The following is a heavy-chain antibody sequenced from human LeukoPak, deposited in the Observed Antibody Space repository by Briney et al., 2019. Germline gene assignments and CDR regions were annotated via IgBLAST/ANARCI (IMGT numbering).Heavy chain of an antibody. D-gene: IGHD3-10*01. CDR1: GFLFSTSW. CDR3: AGDMEV. CDR2: INQDGSQK. Sequence: SGGSLRLSRAASGFLFSTSWMTWVRQAPGKGLEWVASINQDGSQKFYVDSVKGRFVVSRDNAKDSLYLQMNNLRDEDTAVYYCAGDMEVGGQGSLVIVSS. V-gene: IGHV3-7*01. J-gene: IGHJ4*02.